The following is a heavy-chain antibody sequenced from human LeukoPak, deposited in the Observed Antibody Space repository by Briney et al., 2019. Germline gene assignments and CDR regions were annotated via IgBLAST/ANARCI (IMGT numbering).Heavy chain of an antibody. J-gene: IGHJ4*02. D-gene: IGHD3-16*02. V-gene: IGHV3-21*01. CDR1: GFTFSSYS. CDR3: AREDRSYDYVWGSYRSSFDY. Sequence: GGSLRLSCAASGFTFSSYSMNWVRQAPGKGLEWVSSISSSSSYIYYADSVKGRFTISRDNAKNSLYLQMNSLRAEDTAVYYCAREDRSYDYVWGSYRSSFDYWGQGTLVTVSS. CDR2: ISSSSSYI.